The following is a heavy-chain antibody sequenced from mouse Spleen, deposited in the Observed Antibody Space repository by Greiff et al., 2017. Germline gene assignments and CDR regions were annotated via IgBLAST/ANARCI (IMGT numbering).Heavy chain of an antibody. V-gene: IGHV2-2*02. J-gene: IGHJ2*01. CDR2: IWSGGST. Sequence: VKLMESGPGLVQPSQSLSITCTVSGFSLTSYGVHWVRQSPGKGLEWLGVIWSGGSTDYNAAFISRLSISKDNSKSQVFFKMNSLQANDTAIYYCARNFGYRYYFDYWGQGTTLTVSS. D-gene: IGHD2-14*01. CDR3: ARNFGYRYYFDY. CDR1: GFSLTSYG.